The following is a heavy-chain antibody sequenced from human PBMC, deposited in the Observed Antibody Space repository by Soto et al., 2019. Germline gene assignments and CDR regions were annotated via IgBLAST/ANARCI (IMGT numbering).Heavy chain of an antibody. CDR3: AHRVLRTVFGLVTTTAIYFDF. CDR1: GFSLTTSGVG. J-gene: IGHJ4*02. CDR2: IYWDDDK. V-gene: IGHV2-5*02. D-gene: IGHD3-3*01. Sequence: QITLNESGPTVVRPTEPLTLTCRFSGFSLTTSGVGVGWIXQSPGKAPEWLALIYWDDDKRYSASLKSRLTITKDTSKNQVVLTVSDLDPTDTATYYCAHRVLRTVFGLVTTTAIYFDFWGQGTPVAVSS.